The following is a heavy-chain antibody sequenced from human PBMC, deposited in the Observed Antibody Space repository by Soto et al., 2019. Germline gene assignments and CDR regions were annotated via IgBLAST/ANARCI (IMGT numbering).Heavy chain of an antibody. CDR1: GFTFSDSA. J-gene: IGHJ4*02. CDR2: IRSKTNTYAT. CDR3: AVLGDSSDYYS. D-gene: IGHD4-17*01. V-gene: IGHV3-73*01. Sequence: GGSLRLSCAASGFTFSDSAMHWVRRASGKGLEWVGRIRSKTNTYATAYAASVRGRFTISRDDSKNTAFLQMNSLKTEDTAVYYCAVLGDSSDYYSWGQGTLVTVSS.